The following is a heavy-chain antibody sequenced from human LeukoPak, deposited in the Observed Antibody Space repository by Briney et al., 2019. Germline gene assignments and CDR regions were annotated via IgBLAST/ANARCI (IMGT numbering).Heavy chain of an antibody. CDR1: GGSISSFY. J-gene: IGHJ4*02. D-gene: IGHD1-1*01. CDR3: ARGGETSPFDY. V-gene: IGHV4-59*01. Sequence: SETLSLTCNVSGGSISSFYWSWIRQPPGKGLEWIGYIYYSGSTNYNPSLKSRVTISVDTSKNQFSLKLSSVTAADTAVYYCARGGETSPFDYWGQGTLVTVSS. CDR2: IYYSGST.